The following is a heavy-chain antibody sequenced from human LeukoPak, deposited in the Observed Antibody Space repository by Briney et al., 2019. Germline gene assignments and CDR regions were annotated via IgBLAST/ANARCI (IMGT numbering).Heavy chain of an antibody. CDR2: TYYRSKWYN. J-gene: IGHJ3*02. CDR3: ARGGQGDGYSADEAFDI. Sequence: SQTLSLTCAISGDSVSSSSSWNWIRQSPSRGLEWLGRTYYRSKWYNDYVVSVKSRININPDTSKNQFSLQLNSVTPEDTAVYYCARGGQGDGYSADEAFDIWGQGTMVTVS. V-gene: IGHV6-1*01. D-gene: IGHD5-18*01. CDR1: GDSVSSSSS.